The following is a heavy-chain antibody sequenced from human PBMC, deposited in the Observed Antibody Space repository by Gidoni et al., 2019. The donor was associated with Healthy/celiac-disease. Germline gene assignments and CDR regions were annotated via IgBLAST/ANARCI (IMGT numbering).Heavy chain of an antibody. CDR2: IIPILGIA. Sequence: QVQLVQSGAEVKKPGSSVKVSCKASGGTFSSYAIRWVRQAPGQGLEWMGRIIPILGIANYAQKFQGRVTITADKSTSTAYMELSSLRSEDTAVYYCARDPGFTAMLDYWGQGTLVTVSS. CDR3: ARDPGFTAMLDY. J-gene: IGHJ4*02. CDR1: GGTFSSYA. D-gene: IGHD5-18*01. V-gene: IGHV1-69*09.